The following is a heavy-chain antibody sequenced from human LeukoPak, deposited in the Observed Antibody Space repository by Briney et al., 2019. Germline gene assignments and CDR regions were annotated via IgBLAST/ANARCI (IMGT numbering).Heavy chain of an antibody. CDR2: ISYSGGST. V-gene: IGHV3-23*01. D-gene: IGHD3-10*01. J-gene: IGHJ3*02. Sequence: GGSLRLSCAASEFTFISYARSWVRQAQGKGLEWVSTISYSGGSTYYADSVKGRFAISRDSSENTLYLQMNGLRGEDTAVYYCAKDDGGSPPDAFDIWGQGTLVTVSS. CDR1: EFTFISYA. CDR3: AKDDGGSPPDAFDI.